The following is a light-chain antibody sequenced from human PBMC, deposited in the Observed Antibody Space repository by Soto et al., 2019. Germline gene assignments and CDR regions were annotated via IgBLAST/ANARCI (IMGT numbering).Light chain of an antibody. J-gene: IGLJ1*01. CDR3: CSFVASYTYV. CDR1: KSDVGGYNY. Sequence: QSALTQPRSVSGSPGQSVTISCTGTKSDVGGYNYVSWYQQHPGKAPKLIIYDVIKRPSGVPDRFSASKSGDTASLTISGLQAEDEADYHCCSFVASYTYVFGTGTKVTVL. CDR2: DVI. V-gene: IGLV2-11*01.